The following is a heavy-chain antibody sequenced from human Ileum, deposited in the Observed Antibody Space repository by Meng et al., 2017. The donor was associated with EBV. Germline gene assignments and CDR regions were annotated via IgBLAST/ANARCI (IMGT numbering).Heavy chain of an antibody. J-gene: IGHJ4*02. V-gene: IGHV3-23*01. CDR1: GYNFNIYA. CDR3: SNLPYTY. D-gene: IGHD2-2*01. Sequence: LLESGGVLVQPGASVRVSCAASGYNFNIYAIHLVRQQPGRGLVWVSGITASGGTSYYADSVKGRFSISRDNSANTVYLQMNSLRAEDTAVYFCSNLPYTYWGQGTLVTVSS. CDR2: ITASGGTS.